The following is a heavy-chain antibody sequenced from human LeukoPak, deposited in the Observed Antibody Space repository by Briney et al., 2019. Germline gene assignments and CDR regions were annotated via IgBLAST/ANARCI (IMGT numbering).Heavy chain of an antibody. CDR3: ARVQTPYYYDSSGYLYPVLDY. V-gene: IGHV3-21*01. CDR2: ISSSSSYI. Sequence: GGSLRLSCAASGFTFSSYSMNWVRQAPGKGLEWVSSISSSSSYIYYADSVKGRFTISRDNAKNSLYLQMNSLRAEDTAVYYCARVQTPYYYDSSGYLYPVLDYWGQGTLVTVS. D-gene: IGHD3-22*01. J-gene: IGHJ4*02. CDR1: GFTFSSYS.